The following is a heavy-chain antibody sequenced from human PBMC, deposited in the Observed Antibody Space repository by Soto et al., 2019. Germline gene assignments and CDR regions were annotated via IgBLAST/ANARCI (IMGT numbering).Heavy chain of an antibody. V-gene: IGHV2-5*02. J-gene: IGHJ4*02. CDR3: AHHPYYGLGSYSFDY. CDR2: IYWDDDK. D-gene: IGHD3-10*01. CDR1: GFSLTTSGVG. Sequence: QITLKESGPPLVRPTQTLTLTCTFSGFSLTTSGVGVGWIRQPPGKALEWLAVIYWDDDKRYSSSLKSRLTITKDTSKNQVVLTMTNMDAVDTATYYCAHHPYYGLGSYSFDYWGQGTLVTVSS.